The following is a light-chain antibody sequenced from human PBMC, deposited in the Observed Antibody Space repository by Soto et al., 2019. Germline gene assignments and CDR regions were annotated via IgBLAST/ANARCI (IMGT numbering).Light chain of an antibody. J-gene: IGLJ3*02. Sequence: QSVLTQPASVSGSPGQSITISCTGTSSDVGGYNYVSWSQQHPGKAPKLIIYEVSNRPSGVSNRFSGSKSGNTASLTISGLQAEDEADYYCSSYTSSSTWVFGGGTKVTVL. CDR3: SSYTSSSTWV. V-gene: IGLV2-14*01. CDR2: EVS. CDR1: SSDVGGYNY.